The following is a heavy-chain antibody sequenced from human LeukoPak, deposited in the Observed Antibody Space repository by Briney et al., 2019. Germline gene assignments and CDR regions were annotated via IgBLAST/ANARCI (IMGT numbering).Heavy chain of an antibody. CDR2: ISYDGSSE. V-gene: IGHV3-30*03. Sequence: GGSLRLSCAASGFSFSKSGMHWVRQAPGKGLEWVAVISYDGSSEYYGDSMKGRFTISRDNSKNMLYLQMNSLRREDTAVYYCTTLYGDSPGYWGQGTLVTVSS. CDR1: GFSFSKSG. J-gene: IGHJ4*02. CDR3: TTLYGDSPGY. D-gene: IGHD4-17*01.